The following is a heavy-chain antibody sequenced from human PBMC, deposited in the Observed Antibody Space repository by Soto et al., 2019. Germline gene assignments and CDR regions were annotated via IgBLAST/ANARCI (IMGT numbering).Heavy chain of an antibody. V-gene: IGHV3-7*05. D-gene: IGHD1-1*01. CDR2: INQDGSAK. CDR1: GFTFSDYY. CDR3: ARWNGGFDP. Sequence: EEQLVESGGGLVQPGGSLSLSCAASGFTFSDYYMSWVRQAPGKGLEWVANINQDGSAKSYVDSVRGRFTISRDNGKNSLSLQMESLRADDTAVYYCARWNGGFDPWGQGTLVTVSS. J-gene: IGHJ5*02.